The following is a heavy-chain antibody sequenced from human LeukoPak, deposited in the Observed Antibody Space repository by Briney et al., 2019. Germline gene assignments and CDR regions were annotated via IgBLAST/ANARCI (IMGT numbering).Heavy chain of an antibody. CDR3: ARGGGIWQPTASSDY. Sequence: VASVKVSCKASGYTFTSYDINWVRQATGQGLEWMGWMSPNSGNTDYAQKLQGSVTMTTDTSTSTAYMELRSLRSDDTAVYYCARGGGIWQPTASSDYWGQGTLVTVSS. CDR1: GYTFTSYD. D-gene: IGHD3-16*01. V-gene: IGHV1-18*04. CDR2: MSPNSGNT. J-gene: IGHJ4*02.